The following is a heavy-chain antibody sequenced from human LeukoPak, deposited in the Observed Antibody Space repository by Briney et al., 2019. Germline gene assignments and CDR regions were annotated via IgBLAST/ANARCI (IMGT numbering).Heavy chain of an antibody. CDR2: INPNSGGT. CDR1: GYTFNSYG. CDR3: ARDPRSIRALDY. V-gene: IGHV1-2*02. Sequence: ASVKVSCKASGYTFNSYGISWVRQAPGQGLEWMGWINPNSGGTNYAQKFQGRVTMTRDTSISTAYMELSRLRSDDTAVYYCARDPRSIRALDYWGQGTLVTVSS. D-gene: IGHD2-21*01. J-gene: IGHJ4*02.